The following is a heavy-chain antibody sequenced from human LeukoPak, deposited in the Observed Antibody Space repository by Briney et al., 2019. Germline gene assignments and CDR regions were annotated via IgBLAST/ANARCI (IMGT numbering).Heavy chain of an antibody. Sequence: GGSLRLSCAASGFTFSSYEMNWVRQAPGKGLEWVSHISSSGRTIYYSDSVKGRFTISRDNAKNSLFLRMNSLRAEDTAIYYCAKEYTGTFSPFPSYFDNWGQGTLVTVSS. J-gene: IGHJ4*02. D-gene: IGHD1-26*01. CDR1: GFTFSSYE. CDR2: ISSSGRTI. V-gene: IGHV3-48*03. CDR3: AKEYTGTFSPFPSYFDN.